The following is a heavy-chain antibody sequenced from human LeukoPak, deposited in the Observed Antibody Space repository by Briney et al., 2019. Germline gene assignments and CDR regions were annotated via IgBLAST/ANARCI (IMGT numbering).Heavy chain of an antibody. Sequence: ASVKVSCKASGYTFTSYDINWVRQATGQGLEWMGWMNPNSGNTGYAQKFQGRVTITRNTSISTAYMALSRLRSEDTAVYYCARDQDIVVVVAALRQREMGGFGPWGQGTLGTVSS. CDR1: GYTFTSYD. CDR2: MNPNSGNT. D-gene: IGHD2-15*01. J-gene: IGHJ5*02. CDR3: ARDQDIVVVVAALRQREMGGFGP. V-gene: IGHV1-8*01.